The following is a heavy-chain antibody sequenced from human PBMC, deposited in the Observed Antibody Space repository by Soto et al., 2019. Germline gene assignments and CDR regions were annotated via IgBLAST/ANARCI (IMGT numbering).Heavy chain of an antibody. J-gene: IGHJ4*02. Sequence: ASVKVSCKASGYTFTSYGISWVRQAPGQGLEWMGWISAYNGNTNYAQKLQGRVTMTTDTSTSTAYMELRSLRSDDTAVYYCARDSTYYYGSGSYPNGFDYWGQGTLVTVSS. CDR1: GYTFTSYG. CDR3: ARDSTYYYGSGSYPNGFDY. D-gene: IGHD3-10*01. CDR2: ISAYNGNT. V-gene: IGHV1-18*04.